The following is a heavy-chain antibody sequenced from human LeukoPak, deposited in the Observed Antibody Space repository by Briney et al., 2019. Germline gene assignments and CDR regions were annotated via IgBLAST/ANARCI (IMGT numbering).Heavy chain of an antibody. Sequence: GGSLRLSCAASGFTFSDYYMSWIRQAPGKGLEWVSYISSSGSTIYYADSVKGRFTISRDNAKNSLYLQMNSLRAEDTAVYYCARAADCTNGVCYTGPPYYYYGMDVWGQGTTVTVFS. CDR3: ARAADCTNGVCYTGPPYYYYGMDV. J-gene: IGHJ6*02. V-gene: IGHV3-11*01. D-gene: IGHD2-8*01. CDR1: GFTFSDYY. CDR2: ISSSGSTI.